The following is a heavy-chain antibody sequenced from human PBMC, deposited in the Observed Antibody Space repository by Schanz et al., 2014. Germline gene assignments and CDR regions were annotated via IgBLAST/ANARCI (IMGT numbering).Heavy chain of an antibody. CDR2: ISGSGAGT. Sequence: EVQLVESGGGLVQPGGSLRLSCAASGFIFSNFAMEWVRQAPGKGLEWVSAISGSGAGTYYADSVKGRFTISRDNSENTLFLEMNSLRLEDTAVYYCARDDGGGYNQIDYWGQGALVTVSS. CDR1: GFIFSNFA. CDR3: ARDDGGGYNQIDY. V-gene: IGHV3-23*04. D-gene: IGHD5-12*01. J-gene: IGHJ4*02.